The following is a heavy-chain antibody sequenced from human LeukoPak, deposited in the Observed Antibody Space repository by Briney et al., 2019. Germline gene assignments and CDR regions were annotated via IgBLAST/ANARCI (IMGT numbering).Heavy chain of an antibody. D-gene: IGHD2-15*01. CDR3: ARALGYCSGGNCYISDH. J-gene: IGHJ4*02. CDR1: GFTFSSYA. CDR2: ISVSGGRI. V-gene: IGHV3-23*01. Sequence: GSLRLSCAVSGFTFSSYAMGWVRQAPGKGLEWVSGISVSGGRINYADSVKGRFTISRDNSKNTLYMQMNSLRAEDSALYFCARALGYCSGGNCYISDHWGQGILVTVSS.